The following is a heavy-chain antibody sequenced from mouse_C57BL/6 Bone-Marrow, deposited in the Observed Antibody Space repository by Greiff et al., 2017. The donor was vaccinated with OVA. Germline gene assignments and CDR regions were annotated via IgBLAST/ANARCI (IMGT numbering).Heavy chain of an antibody. CDR1: GYTFTSYG. J-gene: IGHJ2*01. Sequence: VQLQESGAELARPGASVKLSCKASGYTFTSYGISWVKQSTGQGLEWIGEIYPRSGNTYYNEKFKGKATLTADKSSSTAYMELRSLTSEDSAVYFCAIITTVVATDYWGQGTTLTVSS. CDR3: AIITTVVATDY. V-gene: IGHV1-81*01. CDR2: IYPRSGNT. D-gene: IGHD1-1*01.